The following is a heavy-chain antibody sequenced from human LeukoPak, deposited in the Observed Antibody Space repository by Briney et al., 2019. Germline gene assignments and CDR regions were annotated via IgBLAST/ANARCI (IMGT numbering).Heavy chain of an antibody. V-gene: IGHV4-59*01. CDR3: ARFTQPPLPYYFDY. J-gene: IGHJ4*02. CDR1: GGSISSYY. Sequence: SETLSLTCTVSGGSISSYYWGWIRQPPGKGLEWIGYIYYSGSTNYNPSLKSRVTISVDTSKNQFSLKLSSVTAADTAVYYCARFTQPPLPYYFDYWGQGTLVTVSS. D-gene: IGHD1-14*01. CDR2: IYYSGST.